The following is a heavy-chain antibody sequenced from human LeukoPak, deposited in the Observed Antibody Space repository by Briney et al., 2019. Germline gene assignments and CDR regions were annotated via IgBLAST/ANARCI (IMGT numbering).Heavy chain of an antibody. CDR1: GFSVSSNY. D-gene: IGHD3-22*01. Sequence: AGGSLRLSCEASGFSVSSNYMTWVRQAPGKGLEWVSVYSGGGTYYADSVKGRFIISRDNSKNTLYLQMNSLRAEDTAVYYCARVSGYYYYDWGQGTLVTVSS. CDR3: ARVSGYYYYD. V-gene: IGHV3-53*05. J-gene: IGHJ4*02. CDR2: YSGGGT.